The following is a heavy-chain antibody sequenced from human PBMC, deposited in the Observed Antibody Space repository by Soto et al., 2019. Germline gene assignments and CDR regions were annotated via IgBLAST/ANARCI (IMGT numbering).Heavy chain of an antibody. D-gene: IGHD3-9*01. Sequence: SGTLSLTCAVYGGSFSGYYWSWIRQPPGKGLEWIGEINHSGSTNYNPSLKRRVTIAVDTSKNQFSLKPRSVTAADAAVYCCASENEAFRYFDWWHRGPKTWFDPWGQGTLVTVSS. CDR1: GGSFSGYY. CDR2: INHSGST. CDR3: ASENEAFRYFDWWHRGPKTWFDP. V-gene: IGHV4-34*01. J-gene: IGHJ5*02.